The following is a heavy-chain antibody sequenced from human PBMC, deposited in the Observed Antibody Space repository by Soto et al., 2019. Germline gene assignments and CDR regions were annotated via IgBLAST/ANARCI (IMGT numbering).Heavy chain of an antibody. CDR1: GGSVTDYY. CDR2: IYSSGST. J-gene: IGHJ4*02. CDR3: AREGGIVAKIPFDY. D-gene: IGHD5-12*01. Sequence: QVQLQESGPGLVKPSETLSLTCTVSGGSVTDYYWSWIRQSAGKGLEWIGRIYSSGSTNYNTSLRSRVSMSVDTSKNQFSLIVTSVTAADSAVYYCAREGGIVAKIPFDYWGQGTLVTVSS. V-gene: IGHV4-4*07.